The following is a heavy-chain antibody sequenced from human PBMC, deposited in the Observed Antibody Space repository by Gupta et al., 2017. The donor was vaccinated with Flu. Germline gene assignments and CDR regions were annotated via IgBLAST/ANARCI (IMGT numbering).Heavy chain of an antibody. J-gene: IGHJ4*02. D-gene: IGHD6-19*01. CDR3: ARTGLGWPPDQFYFDY. Sequence: APGKGLEWVANIKHDEREKYYLESWWGRFTISRDNAKNTVFLQMDSLRAEDTAVYYCARTGLGWPPDQFYFDYWGQGTVVTVSS. CDR2: IKHDEREK. V-gene: IGHV3-7*03.